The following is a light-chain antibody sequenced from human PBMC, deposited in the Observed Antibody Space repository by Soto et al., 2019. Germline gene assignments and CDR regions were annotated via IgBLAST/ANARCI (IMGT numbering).Light chain of an antibody. Sequence: DIQMTQSPSSVSASVGDRVTITCRASQGISSWLARYQQKPGKAPKLLIYAPSSLQGGVTSRFSGSRAGTSVSLTISSLQPEDFATYYWQQANSFPFTFGGGTKVEIK. CDR2: APS. J-gene: IGKJ4*01. CDR3: QQANSFPFT. V-gene: IGKV1-12*01. CDR1: QGISSW.